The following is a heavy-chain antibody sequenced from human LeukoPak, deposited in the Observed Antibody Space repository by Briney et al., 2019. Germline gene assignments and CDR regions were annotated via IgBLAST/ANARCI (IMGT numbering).Heavy chain of an antibody. V-gene: IGHV3-30-3*01. CDR2: ISYDGSNK. CDR1: GFTFSSYA. J-gene: IGHJ3*02. Sequence: PGGSLRLSCAASGFTFSSYAMHWVRQAPGKGLEWVAVISYDGSNKYYADSVKGRFTISRDNSKNTLYLQMNSLRAEDTAVYYCARVGMGIAVAEDAFDIWGQGTMFTVSS. D-gene: IGHD6-19*01. CDR3: ARVGMGIAVAEDAFDI.